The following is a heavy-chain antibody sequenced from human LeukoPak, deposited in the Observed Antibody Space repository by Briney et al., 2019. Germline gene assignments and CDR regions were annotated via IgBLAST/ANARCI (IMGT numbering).Heavy chain of an antibody. CDR2: INPSGGST. V-gene: IGHV1-46*01. Sequence: ASVKVSCKASGYTFTDDYVHWVRQAPGQGLEWMGIINPSGGSTSYAQKFQGRVTMTRDMSTSTVYMELSSLRSEDTAVYYCARDDMIEGHAFDIWGQGTMVTVSS. CDR3: ARDDMIEGHAFDI. CDR1: GYTFTDDY. D-gene: IGHD3-16*01. J-gene: IGHJ3*02.